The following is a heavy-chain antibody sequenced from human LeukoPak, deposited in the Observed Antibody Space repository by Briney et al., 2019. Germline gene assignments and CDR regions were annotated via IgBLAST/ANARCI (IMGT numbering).Heavy chain of an antibody. V-gene: IGHV3-23*01. Sequence: PGGSLRLSCAASGFTFASYAMSWVRQAPGKGLEWVSTISGSGGTTFYVDSLKGRFTISRDNAKNSLYLQMNSLRAEDTAVYYCARGEPTLGGRFDYWGQGTLVTVSS. CDR3: ARGEPTLGGRFDY. D-gene: IGHD1-14*01. J-gene: IGHJ4*02. CDR1: GFTFASYA. CDR2: ISGSGGTT.